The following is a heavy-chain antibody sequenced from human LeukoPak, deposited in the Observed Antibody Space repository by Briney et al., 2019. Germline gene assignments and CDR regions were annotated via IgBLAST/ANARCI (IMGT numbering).Heavy chain of an antibody. CDR2: IYYSGST. Sequence: PSETLSLTCTVSGGSISSSSYYWGWIRQPPGKGLEWIGSIYYSGSTYYNPSLKSRVTISVDTSKNQFSLKLSSVTAADTAVYYCARGRWFGETDYWGQGTLVTVSS. D-gene: IGHD3-10*01. V-gene: IGHV4-39*07. J-gene: IGHJ4*02. CDR1: GGSISSSSYY. CDR3: ARGRWFGETDY.